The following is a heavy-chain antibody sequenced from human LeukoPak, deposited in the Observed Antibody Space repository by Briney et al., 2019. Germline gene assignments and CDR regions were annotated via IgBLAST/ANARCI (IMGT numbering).Heavy chain of an antibody. CDR2: INPNSGGT. Sequence: ASVKVSCKASGYTFTGYYMHWVRQAPGQGLEWMGWINPNSGGTNYAQKFQGRVTMTRDTSISTAYMELSRLRSDDTAVYYCAGFLGYYDSSGYGDYWGQGTLVTVSS. CDR1: GYTFTGYY. CDR3: AGFLGYYDSSGYGDY. V-gene: IGHV1-2*02. J-gene: IGHJ4*02. D-gene: IGHD3-22*01.